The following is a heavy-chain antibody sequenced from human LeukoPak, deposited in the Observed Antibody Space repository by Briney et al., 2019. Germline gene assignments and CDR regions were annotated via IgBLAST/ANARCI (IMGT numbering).Heavy chain of an antibody. D-gene: IGHD2-15*01. CDR2: IYSIGNT. V-gene: IGHV3-66*01. CDR3: AKDVLKSCSGGSCYYRTGWFDP. J-gene: IGHJ5*02. Sequence: GGSLRLSCAASGFTVSRNYMSWVRQAPGKGLEWVSVIYSIGNTYYADSVKGRFTISRDDSKNTLYLQMNSLRAEDTAVYYCAKDVLKSCSGGSCYYRTGWFDPWGQGTLVTVSS. CDR1: GFTVSRNY.